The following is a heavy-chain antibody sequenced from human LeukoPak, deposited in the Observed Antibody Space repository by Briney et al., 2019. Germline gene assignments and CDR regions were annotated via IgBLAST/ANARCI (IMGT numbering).Heavy chain of an antibody. V-gene: IGHV1-69-2*01. J-gene: IGHJ4*02. CDR2: VDPEDGET. CDR3: ATDLVGVPDY. Sequence: GATVTVSCKASGYTFTDYYMHWVQQAPGKGLEWMGRVDPEDGETIYAEKFQGRVTITADTSTDTAYMELSSLRSEDTAVYYCATDLVGVPDYWGQGTLVTVSS. D-gene: IGHD1-26*01. CDR1: GYTFTDYY.